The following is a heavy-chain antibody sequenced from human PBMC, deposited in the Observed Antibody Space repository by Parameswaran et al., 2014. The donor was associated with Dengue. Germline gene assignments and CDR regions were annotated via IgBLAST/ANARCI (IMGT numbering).Heavy chain of an antibody. CDR2: ISSSGSTI. CDR3: ARDRSGGHPTDY. Sequence: WIRQPPGKGLEWVSYISSSGSTIYYADSVKGRFTISRDNAKNSLYLQMNSLRAEDTAVYYCARDRSGGHPTDYWGQGTLVTVSS. J-gene: IGHJ4*02. V-gene: IGHV3-11*01. D-gene: IGHD1-1*01.